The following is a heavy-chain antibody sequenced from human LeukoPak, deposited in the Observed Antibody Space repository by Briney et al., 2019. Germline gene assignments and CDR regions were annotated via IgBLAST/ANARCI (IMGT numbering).Heavy chain of an antibody. Sequence: PSETLSLTCAVYGGSFSGYYWSWIRQPPGKGLEWIGEINHSGSTNYNPSLKSRVTISVDTSKNQFSLKLSSVTAADTAVYYCARASGGCSSTSCYARFFDHRNWFDPWGQGTLVTVSS. CDR2: INHSGST. CDR1: GGSFSGYY. V-gene: IGHV4-34*01. CDR3: ARASGGCSSTSCYARFFDHRNWFDP. D-gene: IGHD2-2*01. J-gene: IGHJ5*02.